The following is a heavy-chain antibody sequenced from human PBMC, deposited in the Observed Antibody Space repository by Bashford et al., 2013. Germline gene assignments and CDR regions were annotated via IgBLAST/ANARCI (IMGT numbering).Heavy chain of an antibody. CDR2: TYYRSKWYY. J-gene: IGHJ4*02. V-gene: IGHV6-1*01. D-gene: IGHD1-26*01. Sequence: LEWLGRTYYRSKWYYDYAVSVKSRITINPDTSKNQFSLQLDSVTPEDTAVYYCTRGRSGFQVFLFEFWGQGTPVTVSS. CDR3: TRGRSGFQVFLFEF.